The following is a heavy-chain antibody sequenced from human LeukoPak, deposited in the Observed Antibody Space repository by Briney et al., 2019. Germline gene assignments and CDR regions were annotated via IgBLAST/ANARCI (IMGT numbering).Heavy chain of an antibody. V-gene: IGHV1-69*05. CDR3: ARADEEGDY. Sequence: ASVKVSCKASGYTFPSYDINWVRQAPGQGLEWMGRIIPIFGTANYAQKFQGRVTITTDESTSTAYMELSSLRSEDTAVYYCARADEEGDYWGQGTLVTVSS. CDR1: GYTFPSYD. CDR2: IIPIFGTA. J-gene: IGHJ4*02.